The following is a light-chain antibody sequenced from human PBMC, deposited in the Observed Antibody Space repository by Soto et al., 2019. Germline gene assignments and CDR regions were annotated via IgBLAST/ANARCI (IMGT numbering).Light chain of an antibody. CDR3: QQCSYWPKK. CDR2: GAS. V-gene: IGKV3-15*01. J-gene: IGKJ1*01. CDR1: QSVGSN. Sequence: EIVMTQSPATLSVSPGERATLSCRASQSVGSNLAWYQQKPGQAPRLLIHGASTRATGIPARFSGSGSGTEFSLAISSLQAEDFAVYYCQQCSYWPKKFGQGTKVEI.